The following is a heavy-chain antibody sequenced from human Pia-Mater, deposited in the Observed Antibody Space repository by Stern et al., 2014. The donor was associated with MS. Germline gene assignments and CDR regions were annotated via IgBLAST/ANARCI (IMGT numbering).Heavy chain of an antibody. J-gene: IGHJ4*02. V-gene: IGHV3-11*01. D-gene: IGHD2-2*01. CDR3: ARGGKSTFSY. CDR1: GFSFSDYY. Sequence: VQLVESGGGLVKPGGSLRLSCAASGFSFSDYYMSWIRQAPGKGLEWVSYIGTRGTTIDYTDSVEGRFTISRDNAKNSLYLQMNSPRAEDTAVYYCARGGKSTFSYWGQGTLVTVSS. CDR2: IGTRGTTI.